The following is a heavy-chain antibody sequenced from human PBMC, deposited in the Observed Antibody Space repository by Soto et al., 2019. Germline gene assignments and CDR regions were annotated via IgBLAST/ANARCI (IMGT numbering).Heavy chain of an antibody. Sequence: LGESLKNSCKRFGYSFTKYWISWVRQMPGKGLEWMGRIDPSDSYTDYSPSFQGHVTISVDKSISTAYLQWSSLKASYTAMYYCARLNYYDSRANDYWGQGTLVTVSS. CDR2: IDPSDSYT. CDR1: GYSFTKYW. D-gene: IGHD3-22*01. CDR3: ARLNYYDSRANDY. J-gene: IGHJ4*02. V-gene: IGHV5-10-1*01.